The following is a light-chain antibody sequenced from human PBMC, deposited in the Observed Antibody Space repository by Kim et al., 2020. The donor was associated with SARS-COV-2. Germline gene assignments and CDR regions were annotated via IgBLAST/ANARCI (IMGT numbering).Light chain of an antibody. CDR1: QSVSSY. CDR3: QQRSNWPRYT. CDR2: DAS. V-gene: IGKV3-11*01. J-gene: IGKJ2*01. Sequence: EIVLTQSPATLSLSPGERATLSCRASQSVSSYLAWYQQKPGQAPRLLIYDASNRATGIPARFSGSGSGTDFTLTISSLEPEDFAVYYCQQRSNWPRYTFGHGTKLEI.